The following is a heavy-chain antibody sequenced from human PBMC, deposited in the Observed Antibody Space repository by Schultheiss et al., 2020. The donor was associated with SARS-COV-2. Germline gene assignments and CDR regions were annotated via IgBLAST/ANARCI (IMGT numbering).Heavy chain of an antibody. V-gene: IGHV3-11*01. CDR2: ISSSGSTI. CDR1: GGSFSGYY. Sequence: LSLTCAVYGGSFSGYYWSWIRQAPGKGLEWVSYISSSGSTIYYADSVKGRFTISRDNAKNSLYLQMNSLRAEDTAVYYCAREGHYDSSGYYHDWYFDLWGRGTLVTVSS. J-gene: IGHJ2*01. D-gene: IGHD3-22*01. CDR3: AREGHYDSSGYYHDWYFDL.